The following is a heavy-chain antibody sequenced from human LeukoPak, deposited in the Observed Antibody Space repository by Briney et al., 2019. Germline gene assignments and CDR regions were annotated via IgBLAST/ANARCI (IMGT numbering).Heavy chain of an antibody. J-gene: IGHJ5*02. CDR3: ARDSVAGSWFDP. CDR1: GHTFTGYY. Sequence: ASVKVSCKASGHTFTGYYMHWVRQAPGQGLEWMGWINANSGGTNYAQKFQGRVTMTRDTSISTAYMELSRLRSDDTAVYYCARDSVAGSWFDPWGQGTLVTVSS. V-gene: IGHV1-2*02. D-gene: IGHD6-19*01. CDR2: INANSGGT.